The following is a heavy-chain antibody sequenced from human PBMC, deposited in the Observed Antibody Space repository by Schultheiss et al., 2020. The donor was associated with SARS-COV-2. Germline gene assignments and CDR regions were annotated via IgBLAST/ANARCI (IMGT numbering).Heavy chain of an antibody. J-gene: IGHJ3*02. V-gene: IGHV3-48*03. Sequence: GGSLRLSCAASGFTFSSYEMNWVRQAPGKGLEWVSYISSSGSTIYYADSVKGRFTISRDNAKNSLYLQMNSLRAEDTAVYYCAVGGVIVKGDAFDIWGQGTMVTVSS. CDR1: GFTFSSYE. D-gene: IGHD3-16*02. CDR2: ISSSGSTI. CDR3: AVGGVIVKGDAFDI.